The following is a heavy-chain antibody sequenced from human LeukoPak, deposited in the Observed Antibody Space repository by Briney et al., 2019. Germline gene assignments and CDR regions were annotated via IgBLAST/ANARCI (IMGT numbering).Heavy chain of an antibody. CDR3: AQDSGRFVAFKWGI. V-gene: IGHV4-59*01. Sequence: SETLSLTCTVSGGSISSYYWSWIRQPPGKGLEWIGYISYSGSTNYNPSLKNRVTVSVDTSKNHFSLKLSSVTAADTAVYYCAQDSGRFVAFKWGIWGQGTMVTVSS. D-gene: IGHD1-26*01. CDR1: GGSISSYY. CDR2: ISYSGST. J-gene: IGHJ3*02.